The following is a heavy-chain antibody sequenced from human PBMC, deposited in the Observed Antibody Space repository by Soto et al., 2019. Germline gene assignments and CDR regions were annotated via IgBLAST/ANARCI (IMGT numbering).Heavy chain of an antibody. J-gene: IGHJ5*02. D-gene: IGHD6-13*01. Sequence: QVQLQESGPGLVKPSDTLSLTCVVSGYSISTNNWWGWIRQPPGKGLEWIGYINYGGTTYYNPSLKSRVTMSGDTSMNQFSLKLNSVTAVDTAVYYCGRTAATGRGPWFDPWGQGTLVTVSS. V-gene: IGHV4-28*01. CDR1: GYSISTNNW. CDR3: GRTAATGRGPWFDP. CDR2: INYGGTT.